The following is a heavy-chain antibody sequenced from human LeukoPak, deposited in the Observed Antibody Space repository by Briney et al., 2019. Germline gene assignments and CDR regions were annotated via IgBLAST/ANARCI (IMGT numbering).Heavy chain of an antibody. CDR1: GYSFTSYW. Sequence: NLGESLKISCKGSGYSFTSYWISWVRQMPGKGLEWMGRTDPSDSYTNYSPSFQGHVTISADKSISTAYLQWSSLKASDTAMYYCARRERYSSSSGIVDPWGQGTVVTVSS. J-gene: IGHJ5*02. V-gene: IGHV5-10-1*01. CDR3: ARRERYSSSSGIVDP. D-gene: IGHD6-13*01. CDR2: TDPSDSYT.